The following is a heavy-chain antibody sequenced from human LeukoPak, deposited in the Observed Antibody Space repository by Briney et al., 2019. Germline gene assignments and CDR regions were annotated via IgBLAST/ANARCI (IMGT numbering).Heavy chain of an antibody. CDR2: IYYSGST. CDR1: GGSISSSSYY. Sequence: ASETLSLTCTVSGGSISSSSYYWGWIRQPPGKGLEWIGSIYYSGSTYYNPSLKSRVTISVDTSKNQFSLKLSSVTAADTAVYYCARFPFSLLSGYDPHDAFDIWGQGTMVTVSS. D-gene: IGHD5-12*01. V-gene: IGHV4-39*07. CDR3: ARFPFSLLSGYDPHDAFDI. J-gene: IGHJ3*02.